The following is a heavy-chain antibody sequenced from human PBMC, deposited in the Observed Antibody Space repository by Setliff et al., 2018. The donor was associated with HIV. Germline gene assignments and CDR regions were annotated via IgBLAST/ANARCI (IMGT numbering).Heavy chain of an antibody. V-gene: IGHV1-69-2*01. CDR2: VDPEDGET. CDR3: GTVRIAVPDDFDF. J-gene: IGHJ4*02. CDR1: GYTFTDYY. Sequence: ASVKVSCKASGYTFTDYYMHWVQQAPGKGLEWMGRVDPEDGETIYGAKFQGRVTMTADTSAATAYMVLSSLRSEDTALYYCGTVRIAVPDDFDFWGQGTLVTVS. D-gene: IGHD6-19*01.